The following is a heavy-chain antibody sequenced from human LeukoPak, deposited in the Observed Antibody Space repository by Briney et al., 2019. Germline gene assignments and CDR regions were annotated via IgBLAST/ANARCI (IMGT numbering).Heavy chain of an antibody. CDR1: GFTFSSYG. V-gene: IGHV3-30*03. Sequence: PGGSLRLSCAASGFTFSSYGMHWVRQAPGKGLEWVAVISYDGSNKYYADSVKGRLTISRDNSKNTLYLQMNSLRTEDTALYYCARDSHSVGHPFDIWGQGTMVTVSS. D-gene: IGHD3-10*01. CDR3: ARDSHSVGHPFDI. CDR2: ISYDGSNK. J-gene: IGHJ3*02.